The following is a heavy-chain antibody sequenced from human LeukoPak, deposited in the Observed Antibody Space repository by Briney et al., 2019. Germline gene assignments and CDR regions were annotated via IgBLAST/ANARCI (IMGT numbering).Heavy chain of an antibody. CDR3: ARGSYYDFWSFDY. D-gene: IGHD3-3*01. CDR2: IYTSGST. J-gene: IGHJ4*02. CDR1: GGSISSSSYY. Sequence: PSETLSLTCTVSGGSISSSSYYWSWIRQPAGKGLEWIGRIYTSGSTNYNPSLKSRVTMSVDTSKNQFSLNLSSVTAADTAVYYCARGSYYDFWSFDYWGQGTLVTVSS. V-gene: IGHV4-61*02.